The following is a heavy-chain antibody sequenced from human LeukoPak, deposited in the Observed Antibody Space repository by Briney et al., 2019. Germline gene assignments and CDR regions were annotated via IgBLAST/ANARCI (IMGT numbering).Heavy chain of an antibody. Sequence: PGGSLRLSCAASGFTFSSYAMHWVRQAPGKGLEWVAVISYDGSNKYYADSVKGRFTISRDNSKNTLYLQMNSLRAEDTAVYYCARGLAREKASDYYYGMDVWGQGTTVTVSS. CDR3: ARGLAREKASDYYYGMDV. CDR2: ISYDGSNK. D-gene: IGHD1-26*01. CDR1: GFTFSSYA. J-gene: IGHJ6*02. V-gene: IGHV3-30-3*01.